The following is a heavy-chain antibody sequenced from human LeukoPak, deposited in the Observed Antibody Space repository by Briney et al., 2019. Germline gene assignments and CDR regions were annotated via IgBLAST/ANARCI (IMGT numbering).Heavy chain of an antibody. CDR2: SSSSSSYI. J-gene: IGHJ4*02. CDR3: ARDSASLAGGY. Sequence: AGGSLRLSCAASGFTFSNYSMNWVRQAPGKGLEWVSSSSSSSSYIYYADSVKGRFTISRDNAKNSLYLQMNSLRAEDTAVYYCARDSASLAGGYWGQGTLVTVSS. D-gene: IGHD3-16*01. CDR1: GFTFSNYS. V-gene: IGHV3-21*01.